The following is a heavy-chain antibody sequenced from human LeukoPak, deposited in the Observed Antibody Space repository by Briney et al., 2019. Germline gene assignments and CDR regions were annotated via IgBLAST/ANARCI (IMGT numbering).Heavy chain of an antibody. CDR1: GGFISSYY. D-gene: IGHD6-19*01. CDR3: ARDSRIAMAGYYYFDY. Sequence: SETLSLTCTVSGGFISSYYWSWIRQPPGKGLEWIGYIYYSGSTNYNPSLKSRVTISVDTSKNQFSLKLSSVTAADTAVYSCARDSRIAMAGYYYFDYWGQGTLVTVSS. V-gene: IGHV4-59*12. J-gene: IGHJ4*02. CDR2: IYYSGST.